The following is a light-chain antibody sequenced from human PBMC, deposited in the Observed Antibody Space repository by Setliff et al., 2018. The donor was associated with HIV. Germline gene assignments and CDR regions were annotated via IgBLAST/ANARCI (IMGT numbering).Light chain of an antibody. Sequence: QSALAQPAPVSGSPGQSITISCSGTSSDVGGYRYVSWYQQFPGKAPKLIIYAVSNRPSGVSNRFSGSKSGNTASLTISGLQAEDEADYYCSSFTSSNTLVFGGGTKVTVL. CDR2: AVS. CDR3: SSFTSSNTLV. V-gene: IGLV2-14*01. J-gene: IGLJ3*02. CDR1: SSDVGGYRY.